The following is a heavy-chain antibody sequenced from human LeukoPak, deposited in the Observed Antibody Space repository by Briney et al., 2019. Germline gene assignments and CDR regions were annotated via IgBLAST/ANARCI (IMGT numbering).Heavy chain of an antibody. V-gene: IGHV1-2*02. D-gene: IGHD4-17*01. CDR1: GYTFTGYY. J-gene: IGHJ5*02. CDR2: INPNSGGT. CDR3: ARDPNLRYDWFDP. Sequence: ASVKVSCKASGYTFTGYYMHWVRPAPGQGLEWMGWINPNSGGTNYAQKFQGRVTMTRDTSISTAYMELSRLRSDDTAVYYCARDPNLRYDWFDPWGQGTLVTVSS.